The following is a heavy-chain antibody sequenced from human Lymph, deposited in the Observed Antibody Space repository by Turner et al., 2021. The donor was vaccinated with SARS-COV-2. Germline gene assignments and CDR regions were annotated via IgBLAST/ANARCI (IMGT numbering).Heavy chain of an antibody. J-gene: IGHJ4*02. Sequence: EVQLLESGGDLVQPGGSLRLSCAASGFTFSNYAMSWVRQAPGKGLEWVSDISGSGARTYYANSVKGRFNISRDNSKNTLFLQMNSLRADDTAIYYCAKSPLGEDYFDYWGQGTLVTVSS. V-gene: IGHV3-23*01. D-gene: IGHD3-16*01. CDR2: ISGSGART. CDR3: AKSPLGEDYFDY. CDR1: GFTFSNYA.